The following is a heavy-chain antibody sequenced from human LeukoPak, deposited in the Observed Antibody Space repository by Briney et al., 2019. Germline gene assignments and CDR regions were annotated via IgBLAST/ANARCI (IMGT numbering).Heavy chain of an antibody. CDR1: GGSFSGYY. J-gene: IGHJ4*02. D-gene: IGHD5-24*01. CDR3: ATGRRWLPKGVFDY. V-gene: IGHV4-34*01. Sequence: SETLSLTCAVYGGSFSGYYWSWIRQPPGKGLEWIGEINHSGSTNYNPSLKSRVSISVDTSKNQFSLQLSSVTAADTAVYYCATGRRWLPKGVFDYWGQGTLVTVSS. CDR2: INHSGST.